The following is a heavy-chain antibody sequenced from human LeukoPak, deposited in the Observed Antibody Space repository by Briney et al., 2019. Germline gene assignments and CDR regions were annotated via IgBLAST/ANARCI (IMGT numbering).Heavy chain of an antibody. Sequence: SETLSLTCTVSGGSISSYYWSWIRQPPGKGLEWLGHINSNGETHYNPSLKSRLTISVDTSKSQFSLELSSATAADTAVYYCARADLAGYQEDFDFWGQGALVTVSS. CDR2: INSNGET. V-gene: IGHV4-4*09. D-gene: IGHD3-9*01. J-gene: IGHJ4*02. CDR1: GGSISSYY. CDR3: ARADLAGYQEDFDF.